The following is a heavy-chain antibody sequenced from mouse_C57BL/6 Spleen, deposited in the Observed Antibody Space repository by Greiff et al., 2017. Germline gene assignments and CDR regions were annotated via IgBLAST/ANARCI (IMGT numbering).Heavy chain of an antibody. V-gene: IGHV5-17*01. CDR2: ISRGSSTL. Sequence: EVKLVESGGGLVKPGGSLKLSCAASGFTFSDYGMHWVRQAPEQGLEWVAYISRGSSTLYSAATVKGRITISRDNAKHTLFLQMTSLRAADTAMYDCARRSIIYYDDDDYAMDYWGQRASVTVSS. CDR3: ARRSIIYYDDDDYAMDY. CDR1: GFTFSDYG. J-gene: IGHJ4*01. D-gene: IGHD2-4*01.